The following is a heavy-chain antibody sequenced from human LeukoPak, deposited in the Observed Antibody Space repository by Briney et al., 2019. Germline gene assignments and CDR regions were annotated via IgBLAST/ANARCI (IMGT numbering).Heavy chain of an antibody. J-gene: IGHJ5*02. D-gene: IGHD6-13*01. CDR1: GYTFTGYY. V-gene: IGHV1-2*02. Sequence: SVKVSCKASGYTFTGYYMHWVRQAPGQGLEWMGWINPNSGGTNYAQKFQGRVTMTRDTSISTAYMELSRLRSDDTAVYYCARGGSSWSRKNNWFDPWGQGTLVTVSS. CDR3: ARGGSSWSRKNNWFDP. CDR2: INPNSGGT.